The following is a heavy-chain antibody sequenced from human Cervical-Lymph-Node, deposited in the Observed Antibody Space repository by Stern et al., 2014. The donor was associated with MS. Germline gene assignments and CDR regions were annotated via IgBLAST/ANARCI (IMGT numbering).Heavy chain of an antibody. D-gene: IGHD5-24*01. Sequence: QVQLQESGPGLVKPSQTLSLTCSVSGGSMRSGTYFWSWMRQPAGKELEWIGHIYTTGNTNYNPSLKSRVAISMHRPKALSSQKLPSVTAADTAVYYCARALARWLENDYYSYYGMDVWGPGTTVTVSS. CDR3: ARALARWLENDYYSYYGMDV. J-gene: IGHJ6*02. CDR1: GGSMRSGTYF. CDR2: IYTTGNT. V-gene: IGHV4-61*02.